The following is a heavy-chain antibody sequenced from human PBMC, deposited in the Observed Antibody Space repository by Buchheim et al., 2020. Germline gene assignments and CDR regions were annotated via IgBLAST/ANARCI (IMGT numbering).Heavy chain of an antibody. Sequence: EVQLVESGGGLVQPGGSLRLSCAASGLTFSSCDMSWFRQAPGKGLEWVSATTRSGAEYYADSARGRFTVSRDNSKNRLYLQMNSLRAEDTAVYYCAKDLVVVVPAAHYYYYGMDVWGQGTT. J-gene: IGHJ6*02. D-gene: IGHD2-2*01. CDR1: GLTFSSCD. CDR3: AKDLVVVVPAAHYYYYGMDV. V-gene: IGHV3-23*04. CDR2: TTRSGAE.